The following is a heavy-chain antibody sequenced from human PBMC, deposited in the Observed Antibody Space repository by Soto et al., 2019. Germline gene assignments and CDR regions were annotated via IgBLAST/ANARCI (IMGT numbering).Heavy chain of an antibody. Sequence: GGSLRLSCAASGFTFNNCAMNWVRQAPGKGPEWVSTISVTRGRTNYADSVKGRFTISRDNSRNTLYLQMNTLRAEDTAIYYCTKGRETTPLYTFDIWGQGTMVTVSS. CDR3: TKGRETTPLYTFDI. D-gene: IGHD2-15*01. CDR1: GFTFNNCA. J-gene: IGHJ3*02. CDR2: ISVTRGRT. V-gene: IGHV3-23*01.